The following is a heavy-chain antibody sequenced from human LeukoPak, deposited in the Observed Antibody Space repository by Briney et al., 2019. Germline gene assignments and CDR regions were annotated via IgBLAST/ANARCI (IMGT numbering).Heavy chain of an antibody. CDR2: FSGSGGST. Sequence: GGSLRLSCAASGYTFSSFAMSWVREAPGKGLEWVSTFSGSGGSTYYADSVRGRFSISRDNSKNTLYLQMNSLRAEDTAAYYCARSGLNRFDYWGQGTLVTVSS. D-gene: IGHD2-15*01. J-gene: IGHJ4*02. V-gene: IGHV3-23*01. CDR1: GYTFSSFA. CDR3: ARSGLNRFDY.